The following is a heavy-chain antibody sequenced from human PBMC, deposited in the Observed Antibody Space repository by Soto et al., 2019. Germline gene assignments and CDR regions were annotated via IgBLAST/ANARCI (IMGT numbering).Heavy chain of an antibody. CDR3: ARRPRYSNYVDY. D-gene: IGHD4-4*01. CDR2: IYWNDDK. V-gene: IGHV2-5*01. Sequence: QITLKESGPTLVKPTQTLTLTCTFSGFSLSTSGVGVGWIRQPPGKALEWLALIYWNDDKRYTPSLKSRLTIAKDTSKNQVVLNMTYMDPVDTATYFCARRPRYSNYVDYWGQGTLVTVSS. J-gene: IGHJ4*02. CDR1: GFSLSTSGVG.